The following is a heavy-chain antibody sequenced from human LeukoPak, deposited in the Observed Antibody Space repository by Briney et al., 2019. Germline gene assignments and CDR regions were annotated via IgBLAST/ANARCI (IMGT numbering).Heavy chain of an antibody. CDR1: GFTFSRYW. V-gene: IGHV3-74*01. CDR2: INSDGSST. J-gene: IGHJ4*02. CDR3: ARVDCSGGSCYFDY. D-gene: IGHD2-15*01. Sequence: PGGSLRLSCAASGFTFSRYWMHWVRQTPGKGLVWISRINSDGSSTRYADSVKGRFTISRDNAKNTLDLQMSSLRAEDTAMYYCARVDCSGGSCYFDYWGQGTLVTVSS.